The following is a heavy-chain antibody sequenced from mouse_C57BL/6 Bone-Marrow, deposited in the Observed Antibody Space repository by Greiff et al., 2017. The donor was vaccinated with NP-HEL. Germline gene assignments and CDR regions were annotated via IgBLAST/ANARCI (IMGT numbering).Heavy chain of an antibody. CDR2: SRNPANDYTT. D-gene: IGHD2-4*01. Sequence: EVKLVAAGGGLVLSGRSLRLSCATSGFTFWDFYMACVRQAPGTGRGWISSSRNPANDYTTEYSASVKDRFIVSRDTSQSILYLQMNALIAEHTAIYYCARDAGLPYAMDYWGQGTSVTVSS. J-gene: IGHJ4*01. V-gene: IGHV7-1*01. CDR1: GFTFWDFY. CDR3: ARDAGLPYAMDY.